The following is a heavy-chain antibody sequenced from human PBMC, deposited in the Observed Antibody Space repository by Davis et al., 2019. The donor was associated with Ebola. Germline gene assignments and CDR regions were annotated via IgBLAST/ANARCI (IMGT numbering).Heavy chain of an antibody. Sequence: HPQTPSLTRDISGDSVSSNSGAWNWIRQSPSRGLEWLGRTYYSSKWYNDYAVSVKSRITINPDTSKNQFSLHLNSVTPEDTALYFCARGWLRRGLDAWGEGTAVTVSS. CDR1: GDSVSSNSGA. D-gene: IGHD3-10*01. J-gene: IGHJ6*04. V-gene: IGHV6-1*01. CDR3: ARGWLRRGLDA. CDR2: TYYSSKWYN.